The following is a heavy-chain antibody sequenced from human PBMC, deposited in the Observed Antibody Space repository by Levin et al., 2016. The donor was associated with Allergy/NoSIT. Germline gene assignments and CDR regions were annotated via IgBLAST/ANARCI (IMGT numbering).Heavy chain of an antibody. CDR3: ARARAAFDY. Sequence: GESLKISCAASGFTFSSYAMHWVRQAPGKGLEWVAVISYDGSNKYYADSVKGRFTISRDNSKNTLYLQMNSLRAEDTAVYYCARARAAFDYWGQGTLVTVSS. V-gene: IGHV3-30*04. CDR2: ISYDGSNK. CDR1: GFTFSSYA. D-gene: IGHD2-15*01. J-gene: IGHJ4*02.